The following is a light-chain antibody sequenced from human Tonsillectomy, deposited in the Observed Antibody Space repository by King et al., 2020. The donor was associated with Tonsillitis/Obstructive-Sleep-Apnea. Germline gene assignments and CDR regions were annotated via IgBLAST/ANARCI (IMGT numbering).Light chain of an antibody. V-gene: IGLV2-18*02. J-gene: IGLJ3*02. Sequence: SGVPDRFSGSKSGTSASLAITGLQAEDEADYYCSSYTSRSTGGVFGGGTKLT. CDR3: SSYTSRSTGGV.